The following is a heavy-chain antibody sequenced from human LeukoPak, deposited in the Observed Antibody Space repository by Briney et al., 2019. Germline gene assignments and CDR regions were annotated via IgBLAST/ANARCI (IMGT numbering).Heavy chain of an antibody. J-gene: IGHJ4*02. CDR3: AKGAGMYVTAPDY. V-gene: IGHV3-9*01. CDR1: GFTFDDYA. CDR2: ISWNSGSI. Sequence: GGSLRLSCAASGFTFDDYAMHWVRQAPGKGLEWVSGISWNSGSIGYADSVKGRFTISRDNAKNSLYLQMSSLRAEDTAVYYCAKGAGMYVTAPDYWGQGTLVTVSS. D-gene: IGHD2-21*02.